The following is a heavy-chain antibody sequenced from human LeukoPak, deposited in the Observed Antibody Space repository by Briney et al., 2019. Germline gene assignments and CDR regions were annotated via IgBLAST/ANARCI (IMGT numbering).Heavy chain of an antibody. Sequence: PSQTLSLTCTVSGGSISSSSYYWGWIRQPPGKGLEWIGSIYYSGSTYYNPSLKSRVTISVDTSKNQFSLKLSSVTAADTAVYYCARETKTTNAEYFQHWGQGTLVTVSS. D-gene: IGHD4-17*01. CDR1: GGSISSSSYY. V-gene: IGHV4-39*07. CDR2: IYYSGST. CDR3: ARETKTTNAEYFQH. J-gene: IGHJ1*01.